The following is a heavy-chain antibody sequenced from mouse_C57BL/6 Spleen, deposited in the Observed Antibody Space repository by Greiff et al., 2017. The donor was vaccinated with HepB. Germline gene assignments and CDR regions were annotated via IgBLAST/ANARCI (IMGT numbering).Heavy chain of an antibody. CDR1: GYTFTSYW. CDR2: IDPSDSYT. CDR3: AGGGYYGSSYDYYAMDY. Sequence: QVQLQQPGAELVRPGTSVKLSCKASGYTFTSYWMHWVKQRPGQGLEWIGVIDPSDSYTNYNQKFKGKATLTVDTSSSTAYMQLSSLTSEDSAVYYCAGGGYYGSSYDYYAMDYWGQGTSVTVSS. J-gene: IGHJ4*01. D-gene: IGHD1-1*01. V-gene: IGHV1-59*01.